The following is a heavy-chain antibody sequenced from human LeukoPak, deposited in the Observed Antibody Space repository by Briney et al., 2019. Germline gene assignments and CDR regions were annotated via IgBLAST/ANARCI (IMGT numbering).Heavy chain of an antibody. J-gene: IGHJ3*02. CDR1: GFTFSSYG. CDR2: ISTTGSSI. CDR3: ARGGSYLSAFDI. Sequence: PGGTLRLSCAASGFTFSSYGMNWVRQAPGKGLEWVSYISTTGSSIYYADSVKGRSTISRDNAKNSLYLQMNSLRAEDTAVYYCARGGSYLSAFDIWGQGTMVTVSS. V-gene: IGHV3-48*04. D-gene: IGHD1-26*01.